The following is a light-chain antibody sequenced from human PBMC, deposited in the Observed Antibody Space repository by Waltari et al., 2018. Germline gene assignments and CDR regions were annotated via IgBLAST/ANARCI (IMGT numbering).Light chain of an antibody. J-gene: IGKJ1*01. V-gene: IGKV4-1*01. CDR3: QQYYSSPWT. CDR2: WAS. CDR1: PSVLYSSNDKNY. Sequence: DIVMTQSPDSLAVSLGERATINCKSSPSVLYSSNDKNYLAWYQHKPGQPPKLLIYWASTRESGVPDRFSGGGSGTDFTLTISGLQAEDVAVYYCQQYYSSPWTFGQGTKVEIK.